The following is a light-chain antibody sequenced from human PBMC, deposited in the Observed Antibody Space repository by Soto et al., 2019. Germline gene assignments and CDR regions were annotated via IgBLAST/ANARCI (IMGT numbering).Light chain of an antibody. CDR1: QSFRGL. CDR3: QQYGGSPIT. V-gene: IGKV3-20*01. J-gene: IGKJ5*01. Sequence: EVVLTQSPVTLSLSPGERATLSCRASQSFRGLLAWYQQKPGQAPRLLIYGASNRATGIPDRFSGSGSGTDFTLTITRLEPEDFALYYCQQYGGSPITFGLGTRLEI. CDR2: GAS.